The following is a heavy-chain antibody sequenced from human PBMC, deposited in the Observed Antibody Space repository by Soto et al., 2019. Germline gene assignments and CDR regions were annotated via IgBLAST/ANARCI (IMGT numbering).Heavy chain of an antibody. CDR2: NNHSGST. CDR3: ARGGCYQRFQYSHMDV. V-gene: IGHV4-34*01. D-gene: IGHD2-15*01. CDR1: GGSFNDYF. Sequence: QVHLQQWGAGLLKPSETLSLTCAVYGGSFNDYFWSWISQPPEKGLALIEENNHSGSTDHNPSLMQRVAISVDTSKSQFSRKLSSVTVAETAVYYGARGGCYQRFQYSHMDVRGPGPTVTVSS. J-gene: IGHJ6*01.